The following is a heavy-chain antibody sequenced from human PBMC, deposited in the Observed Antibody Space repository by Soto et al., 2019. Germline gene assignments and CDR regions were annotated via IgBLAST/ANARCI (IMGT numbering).Heavy chain of an antibody. CDR1: GYPVTAYY. D-gene: IGHD3-3*01. Sequence: QLHLVQSGAVVKKPGASVTVSCSASGYPVTAYYMHWVRQAPGRGLEWMGGINPATGAAKYTQTFQGRVTMARDTSTCTVVMELSGLTSEDPAVFYGAREGGVGVAGSAAFDMWGQGTLVTVSS. CDR3: AREGGVGVAGSAAFDM. V-gene: IGHV1-2*02. CDR2: INPATGAA. J-gene: IGHJ3*02.